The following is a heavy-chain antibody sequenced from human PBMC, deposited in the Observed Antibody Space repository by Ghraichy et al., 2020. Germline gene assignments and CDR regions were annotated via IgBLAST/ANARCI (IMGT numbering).Heavy chain of an antibody. Sequence: SQTLSLTCDVSGDVIGAGGYSWSWIRPSPGKGLEWVGYTYHDGTTNLNPSLKNRVTILVDKSKNQYSLNLSSLTAADTAVYYCARGAHDYAFDFWGQGAPVTVTS. CDR2: TYHDGTT. D-gene: IGHD4-17*01. CDR1: GDVIGAGGYS. CDR3: ARGAHDYAFDF. V-gene: IGHV4-30-2*06. J-gene: IGHJ4*02.